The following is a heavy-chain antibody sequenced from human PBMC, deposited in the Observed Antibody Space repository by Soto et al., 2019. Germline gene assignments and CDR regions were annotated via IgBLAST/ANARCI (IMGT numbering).Heavy chain of an antibody. CDR1: GDSVSSNSAA. Sequence: SQTLSLTCAISGDSVSSNSAAWNWIRQSPSRGLEWLGRTYYRSKWYNDYEVSVKSRISINPDTSKNQLSLQLNSVTPEDTAVYYCAWHKCGGYSCYGYYGMVVWGQGTTVTVSS. V-gene: IGHV6-1*01. J-gene: IGHJ6*02. CDR2: TYYRSKWYN. CDR3: AWHKCGGYSCYGYYGMVV. D-gene: IGHD2-15*01.